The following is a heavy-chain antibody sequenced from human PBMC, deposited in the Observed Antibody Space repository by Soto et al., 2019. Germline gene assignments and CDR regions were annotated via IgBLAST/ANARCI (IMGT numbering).Heavy chain of an antibody. CDR2: ISYDGSNK. CDR3: ARDNRAGYYYYGMDV. V-gene: IGHV3-30-3*01. CDR1: GFTFSSYA. J-gene: IGHJ6*02. D-gene: IGHD6-13*01. Sequence: PGGSLRLSCAASGFTFSSYAMHWVRQAPGKGLEWVAVISYDGSNKYYADSVKGRFTISRDNSKNTLYLQMNSLRAEDTAVYYCARDNRAGYYYYGMDVWGQGTTVTVSS.